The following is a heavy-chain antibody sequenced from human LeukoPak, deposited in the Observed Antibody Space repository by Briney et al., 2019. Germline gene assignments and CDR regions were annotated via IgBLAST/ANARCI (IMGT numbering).Heavy chain of an antibody. D-gene: IGHD1-1*01. CDR2: IYNSGTS. J-gene: IGHJ4*02. Sequence: PSETLSLTCTVSGGSISGYYWTWIRQPPGKGLDWVANIYNSGTSNYNPSLQSRLTISVDTSKNQVSLRLTSVTAADTAIYYFAGHFGYTQDYFDFWGQGSLVTVSS. CDR1: GGSISGYY. CDR3: AGHFGYTQDYFDF. V-gene: IGHV4-59*08.